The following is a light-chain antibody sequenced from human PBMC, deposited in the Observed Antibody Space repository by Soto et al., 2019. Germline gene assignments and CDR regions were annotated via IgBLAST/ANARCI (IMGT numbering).Light chain of an antibody. CDR2: EGT. J-gene: IGLJ1*01. V-gene: IGLV2-23*01. Sequence: QSALAQPASVSGSPGQSITISCTGTNNLVSWYQQHPGKAPKVVLYEGTKRPSGVSNRFSGSNSGSTASLTISGLQAEEEAHYFCCAYVGARSYVFGPGTKVTVL. CDR3: CAYVGARSYV. CDR1: NNL.